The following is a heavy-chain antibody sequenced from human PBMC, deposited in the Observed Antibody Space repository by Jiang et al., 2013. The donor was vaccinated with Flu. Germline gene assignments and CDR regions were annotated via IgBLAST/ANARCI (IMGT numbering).Heavy chain of an antibody. J-gene: IGHJ3*01. D-gene: IGHD2-15*01. Sequence: PGLVKPSETLSLTCTVSGGSISTSSYYWAWVRQPPGKGLELIGTIYYTGTTHYSPSLKSRVTISVDTSKNHFSLRLSSVTAADTAVYYCARHNTLTSIVGAFDVWGQGTMVTVSS. CDR2: IYYTGTT. CDR1: GGSISTSSYY. V-gene: IGHV4-39*01. CDR3: ARHNTLTSIVGAFDV.